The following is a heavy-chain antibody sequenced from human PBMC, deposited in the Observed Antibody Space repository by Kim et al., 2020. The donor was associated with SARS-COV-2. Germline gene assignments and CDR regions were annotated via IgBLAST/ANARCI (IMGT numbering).Heavy chain of an antibody. J-gene: IGHJ3*02. CDR2: IYYSGST. Sequence: SETLSLTCTVSGGSISSYYWSWIRQPPGKGLEWIGYIYYSGSTNYNPSLKSRVTISVDTSKNQFSLKLSSVTAADTAVYYCARLTSDAFDIWGQGTMVTV. CDR3: ARLTSDAFDI. CDR1: GGSISSYY. V-gene: IGHV4-59*08.